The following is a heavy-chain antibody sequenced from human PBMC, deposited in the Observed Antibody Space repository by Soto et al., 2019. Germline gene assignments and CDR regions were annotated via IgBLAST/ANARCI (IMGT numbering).Heavy chain of an antibody. CDR3: ARDLPPKGHYYYYYGMDV. J-gene: IGHJ6*02. V-gene: IGHV4-30-4*01. CDR1: GGSISSGNFY. CDR2: IYYSGST. Sequence: SETLSLTCTVSGGSISSGNFYWSWIRQPPGKGLEWIGYIYYSGSTSYSPSLKSRLTISLNTSNNQFSLKLTSVTAADTAVYYCARDLPPKGHYYYYYGMDVWGQGTTVTVSS.